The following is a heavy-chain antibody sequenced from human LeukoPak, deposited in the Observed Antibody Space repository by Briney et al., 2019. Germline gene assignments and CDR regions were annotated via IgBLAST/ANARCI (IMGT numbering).Heavy chain of an antibody. CDR1: GYTFTDYY. Sequence: ASVKVSCKASGYTFTDYYMHWVRQAPGQGLEWMGWINPHSGGTDHAQKFQGRVTMTRDTSISTAYMELSSLRSEDTAVYYCAVYGGFYDSSGYYAYYFDYWGQGTLVTVSS. D-gene: IGHD3-22*01. V-gene: IGHV1-2*02. J-gene: IGHJ4*02. CDR3: AVYGGFYDSSGYYAYYFDY. CDR2: INPHSGGT.